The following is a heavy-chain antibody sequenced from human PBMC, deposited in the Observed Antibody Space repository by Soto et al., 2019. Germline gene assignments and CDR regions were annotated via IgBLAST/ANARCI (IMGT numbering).Heavy chain of an antibody. J-gene: IGHJ5*02. CDR1: GFNFSTYG. CDR2: ISSKGSYI. CDR3: GRDRSHYAGVGKIDP. Sequence: DVQLVESGGGLVKPGGSLRLSCAASGFNFSTYGMNWVRQAPGKGLEWVSSISSKGSYIYYTPSVKGRCTISRDNAKNSVYLQMNSLRAEDTAVYYCGRDRSHYAGVGKIDPWGQGTLVAVSS. D-gene: IGHD3-10*01. V-gene: IGHV3-21*02.